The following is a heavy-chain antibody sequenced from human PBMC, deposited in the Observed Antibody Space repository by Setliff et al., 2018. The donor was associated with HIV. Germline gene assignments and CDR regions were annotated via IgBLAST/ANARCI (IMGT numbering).Heavy chain of an antibody. Sequence: ASVKVSCKVSGYTLTEFSMHWVRQAPGKGLEWMGRFDPEDGDTLYAQNFQGRVTITRDTSASTAYMELSSLRSEDMAVYYCARGIYDFWTGYADYWGPGTLVTVSS. CDR3: ARGIYDFWTGYADY. CDR1: GYTLTEFS. V-gene: IGHV1-24*01. CDR2: FDPEDGDT. D-gene: IGHD3-3*01. J-gene: IGHJ4*02.